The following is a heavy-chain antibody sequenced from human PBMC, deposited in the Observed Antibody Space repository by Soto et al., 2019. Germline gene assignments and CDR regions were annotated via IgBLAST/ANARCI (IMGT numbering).Heavy chain of an antibody. Sequence: QVQLVQSGAEMRKPGASVKVSCKASGYTFTSYTITWVRQAPGLGLEWMGWIRCHKVNTDYAQNLQGRVTMTRDTSASTVYMELRSLRSDDTAVYYCARVNYDSTVFYYRYWGQGTLVAVSS. CDR1: GYTFTSYT. V-gene: IGHV1-18*01. D-gene: IGHD3-22*01. CDR2: IRCHKVNT. CDR3: ARVNYDSTVFYYRY. J-gene: IGHJ4*02.